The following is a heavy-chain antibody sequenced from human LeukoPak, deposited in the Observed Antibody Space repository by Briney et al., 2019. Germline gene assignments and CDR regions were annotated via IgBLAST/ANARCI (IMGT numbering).Heavy chain of an antibody. CDR2: ISWNSGSI. CDR3: AKGPHPYATYYFDY. CDR1: GFTFDDYA. V-gene: IGHV3-9*01. D-gene: IGHD4-17*01. J-gene: IGHJ4*02. Sequence: GRSLRLSCAASGFTFDDYAMHWVRQAPGKGLEWVSGISWNSGSIGYADSVKGRFTISRDNAKNSLYLQMNSLRAEDTALYYCAKGPHPYATYYFDYWGQGTLVTVSS.